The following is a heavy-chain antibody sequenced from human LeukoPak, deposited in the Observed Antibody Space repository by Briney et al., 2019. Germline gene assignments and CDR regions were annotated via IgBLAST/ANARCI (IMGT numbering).Heavy chain of an antibody. CDR3: AREGTAGTNLNWFDP. Sequence: SSETLSLTCTVSGGSISSYYWSWIRQPPGKGLELMGYISYSGSTNFNPSLKSRVTISVDTSKNQFSLKLSSVTAADTAVYYCAREGTAGTNLNWFDPWGQGTLVTVSS. V-gene: IGHV4-59*01. J-gene: IGHJ5*02. CDR1: GGSISSYY. CDR2: ISYSGST. D-gene: IGHD1-1*01.